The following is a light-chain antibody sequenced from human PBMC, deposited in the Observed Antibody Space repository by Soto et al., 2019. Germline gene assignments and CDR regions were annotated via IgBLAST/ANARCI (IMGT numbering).Light chain of an antibody. Sequence: EIVLTQSPATLSLSPGERATLSCRASQSVISYLAWYQQRPGQAPSLLIYDTSNRATGITARFSGSGSGTDFTLTISSLEPEDFAVYYCQQRSNGPLTFGGGTKVEIK. CDR1: QSVISY. J-gene: IGKJ4*01. CDR3: QQRSNGPLT. CDR2: DTS. V-gene: IGKV3-11*01.